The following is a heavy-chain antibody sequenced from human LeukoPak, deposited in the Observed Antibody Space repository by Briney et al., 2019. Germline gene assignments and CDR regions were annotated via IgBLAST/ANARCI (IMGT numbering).Heavy chain of an antibody. CDR1: GFTFSSYA. J-gene: IGHJ6*02. V-gene: IGHV3-23*01. Sequence: GGSLRLSCAASGFTFSSYAMSWVRQAPGKGLGWVSAISGSGGSTYYADSVKGRFTISRDNSKNTLYLQMNSLRAEDTAVYYCAREDGDYYYYGMDVWGQGTTVTVSS. CDR3: AREDGDYYYYGMDV. CDR2: ISGSGGST. D-gene: IGHD4-17*01.